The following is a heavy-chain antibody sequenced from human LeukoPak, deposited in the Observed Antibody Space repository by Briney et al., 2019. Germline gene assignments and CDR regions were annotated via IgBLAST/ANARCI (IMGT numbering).Heavy chain of an antibody. V-gene: IGHV4-30-4*01. CDR2: IYYSGST. Sequence: SETLSLTCTVSGGSISSGDYYWSWIRQPPGKGLEWIGYIYYSGSTYYNPSLKSRVTISVDTSRNQFSLKLSSVTAADTAVYYCASSSGWYGALDYWGQGTLVTVSS. CDR1: GGSISSGDYY. J-gene: IGHJ4*02. CDR3: ASSSGWYGALDY. D-gene: IGHD6-19*01.